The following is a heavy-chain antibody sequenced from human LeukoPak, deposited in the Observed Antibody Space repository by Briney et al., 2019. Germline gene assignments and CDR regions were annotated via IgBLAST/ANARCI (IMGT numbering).Heavy chain of an antibody. V-gene: IGHV1-24*01. J-gene: IGHJ3*02. CDR3: ATDRGPDRSGSYLDAFDI. CDR2: FDPEDGET. CDR1: GYTLTELS. Sequence: ASVKVSCKVSGYTLTELSMHWVRQAPGKGLEWMGGFDPEDGETIYAQKFQGRVTMTEDTSTDTAYMELSSVRSEDTAVYYCATDRGPDRSGSYLDAFDIWGQGTMVTVSS. D-gene: IGHD1-26*01.